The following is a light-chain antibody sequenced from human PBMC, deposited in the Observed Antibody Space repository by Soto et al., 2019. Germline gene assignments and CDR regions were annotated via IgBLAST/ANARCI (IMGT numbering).Light chain of an antibody. CDR1: QSVSSSY. J-gene: IGKJ3*01. CDR2: GAS. V-gene: IGKV3-20*01. Sequence: EIVLTQSPGTLSLCPGERATLSCRASQSVSSSYLAWYQQKPGQAPRLLIYGASSRATGIPDRFSGSGSGTDVTLTISRLEPEDFAVYYCHHFGRSRMFTFGPGTKVDVK. CDR3: HHFGRSRMFT.